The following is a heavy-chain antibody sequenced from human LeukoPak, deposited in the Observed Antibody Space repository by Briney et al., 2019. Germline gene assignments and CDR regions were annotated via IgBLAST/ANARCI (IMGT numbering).Heavy chain of an antibody. D-gene: IGHD6-19*01. V-gene: IGHV3-15*01. CDR2: IKSKTDGGTT. CDR1: GFTFSNAW. Sequence: GGSLRLSCAASGFTFSNAWMSWVRQAPGKGLEWVGRIKSKTDGGTTDYAAPVKGRFTISRDDSKNTLYLQMNSLKTEDTAVYYCTTDSWWLAFGGYFDYWGQGTLVTVSS. J-gene: IGHJ4*02. CDR3: TTDSWWLAFGGYFDY.